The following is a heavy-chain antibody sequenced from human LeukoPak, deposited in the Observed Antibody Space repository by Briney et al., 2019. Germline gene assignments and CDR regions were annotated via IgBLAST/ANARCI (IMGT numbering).Heavy chain of an antibody. J-gene: IGHJ4*02. CDR3: ARHRAPEGYYYDSSGYKTGFDY. CDR1: GGSISSYY. V-gene: IGHV4-59*08. CDR2: IYHTGST. D-gene: IGHD3-22*01. Sequence: KPSETLSLTCTVSGGSISSYYWSWIRQPPGKGLEWIGYIYHTGSTSYNPSLKGRVTISVDTSKNQFSLKLSSVTAADTAVYYCARHRAPEGYYYDSSGYKTGFDYWGQGTLVTVSS.